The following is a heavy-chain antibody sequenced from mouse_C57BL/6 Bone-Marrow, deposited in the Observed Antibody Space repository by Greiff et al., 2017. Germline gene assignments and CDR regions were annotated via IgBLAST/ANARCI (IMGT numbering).Heavy chain of an antibody. J-gene: IGHJ2*01. CDR1: GYTFTSYG. Sequence: VMLVESGAELARPGASVKLSCKASGYTFTSYGISWVKQRTGQGLEWIGEIYPRSGNTYYNEKVKGKATLTADKSSSTAYMSLRSLTSEDSAVYFWARSGGWLLRDFDYWGQGTTLTVSA. CDR3: ARSGGWLLRDFDY. D-gene: IGHD2-3*01. V-gene: IGHV1-81*01. CDR2: IYPRSGNT.